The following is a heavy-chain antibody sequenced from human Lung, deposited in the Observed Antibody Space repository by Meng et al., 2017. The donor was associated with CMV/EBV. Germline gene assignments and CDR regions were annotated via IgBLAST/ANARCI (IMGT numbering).Heavy chain of an antibody. J-gene: IGHJ4*02. D-gene: IGHD3-22*01. Sequence: GTFSRYAISWVRQAPGQGLEWMGGIIPFFGAANYAQKFQGRVTITTDEFTTTAYMELSSLRSEDTAVYYCASSYYYDSSGYVYVDYWGQGTLVTVSS. CDR2: IIPFFGAA. V-gene: IGHV1-69*05. CDR1: GTFSRYA. CDR3: ASSYYYDSSGYVYVDY.